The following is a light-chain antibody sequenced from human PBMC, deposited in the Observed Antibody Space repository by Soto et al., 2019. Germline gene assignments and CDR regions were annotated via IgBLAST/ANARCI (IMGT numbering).Light chain of an antibody. CDR3: QQYGSSPWT. V-gene: IGKV3-20*01. Sequence: EIVLTQSPGTLSLSLGERATLSCRASQSITNNYLAWYQHKPCQAPRLLIYLASNRAAGIPDRFSGSGSGAAFTLTINRLEPEDFAVYNCQQYGSSPWTFGQGTKVDIK. J-gene: IGKJ1*01. CDR2: LAS. CDR1: QSITNNY.